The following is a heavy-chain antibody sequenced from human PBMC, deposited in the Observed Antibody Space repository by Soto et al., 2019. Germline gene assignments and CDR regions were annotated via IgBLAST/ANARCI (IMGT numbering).Heavy chain of an antibody. CDR1: GYSFALYW. CDR2: IYPSDSDV. CDR3: ARIIADWYFDL. D-gene: IGHD3-16*02. Sequence: PGESLKISCKGSGYSFALYWIGWVRQMPGKDLGWMGIIYPSDSDVRYSPSFQGQVTMSADKSISTVYLQWNSLKASDTAMYYCARIIADWYFDLWGRGTLVTVSS. J-gene: IGHJ2*01. V-gene: IGHV5-51*01.